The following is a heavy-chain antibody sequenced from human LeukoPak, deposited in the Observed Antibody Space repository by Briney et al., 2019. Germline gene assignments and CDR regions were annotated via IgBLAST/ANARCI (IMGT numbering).Heavy chain of an antibody. J-gene: IGHJ4*02. D-gene: IGHD6-19*01. CDR3: ARGAEGQWLAFDY. V-gene: IGHV4-59*01. CDR2: IYYSGTT. Sequence: SETLSLTCTVSGGSISSYYWSWIRQPPGKGLEWIGYIYYSGTTNYNPSLKSRVTISVDTSKNQFSLKLSSVTAADTAVYYCARGAEGQWLAFDYWGRGTLVTASS. CDR1: GGSISSYY.